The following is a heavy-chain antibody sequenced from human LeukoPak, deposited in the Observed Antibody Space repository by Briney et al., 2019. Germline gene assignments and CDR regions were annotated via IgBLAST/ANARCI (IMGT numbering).Heavy chain of an antibody. CDR1: GFTFSSYW. J-gene: IGHJ4*02. Sequence: GGSLRLSCAASGFTFSSYWMSWVRQAPGKGLEWVANIKQDGSEKYYVDSVKGRFTISRDNVKNSLYLQMNSLRAEDTAVYYCARDYGDYEGYFDYWGQGTLVTVSS. CDR3: ARDYGDYEGYFDY. D-gene: IGHD4-17*01. CDR2: IKQDGSEK. V-gene: IGHV3-7*01.